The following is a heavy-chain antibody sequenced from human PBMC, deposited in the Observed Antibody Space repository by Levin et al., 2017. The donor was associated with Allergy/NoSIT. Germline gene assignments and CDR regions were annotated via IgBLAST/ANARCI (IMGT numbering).Heavy chain of an antibody. CDR1: EFSFSSYA. Sequence: ESLKISCAASEFSFSSYAMSWVRQAPGKGLEWVSSISGSGSRIYYADSVKGRFSISRDNSKNTLFLQLNSLTAADTAIYYCAKAKFDYGGIKGPLDYWGQGTLVAVSS. D-gene: IGHD4-23*01. CDR3: AKAKFDYGGIKGPLDY. J-gene: IGHJ4*02. CDR2: ISGSGSRI. V-gene: IGHV3-23*01.